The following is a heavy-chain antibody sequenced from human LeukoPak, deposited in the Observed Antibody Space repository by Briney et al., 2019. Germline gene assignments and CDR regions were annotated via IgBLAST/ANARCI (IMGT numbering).Heavy chain of an antibody. CDR2: IKEDGSEK. CDR1: GFTFSNYW. Sequence: QPGGSPRLSCAASGFTFSNYWMSWVRQAPGKGLEWVANIKEDGSEKYYVDSVKGRFTISRDNARNSLYLQMNSLRAEDTAVYYCASGRQLGYWGQGTLVTVSS. J-gene: IGHJ4*02. D-gene: IGHD6-13*01. CDR3: ASGRQLGY. V-gene: IGHV3-7*01.